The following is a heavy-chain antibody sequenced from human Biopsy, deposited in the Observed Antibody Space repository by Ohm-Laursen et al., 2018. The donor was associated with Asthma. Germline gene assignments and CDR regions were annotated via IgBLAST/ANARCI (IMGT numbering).Heavy chain of an antibody. D-gene: IGHD3-10*01. CDR3: ARERAGYYGSGSYLGY. CDR2: IYYSRST. CDR1: GGSVSSGSYY. Sequence: SDTLSLTCTVSGGSVSSGSYYWSWIRQPPGKGLEWIGYIYYSRSTNYNPSLKSRVTISVDTSKNQFSLKLSSVTAADTAVYYCARERAGYYGSGSYLGYWGQGTLVTVSS. J-gene: IGHJ4*02. V-gene: IGHV4-61*01.